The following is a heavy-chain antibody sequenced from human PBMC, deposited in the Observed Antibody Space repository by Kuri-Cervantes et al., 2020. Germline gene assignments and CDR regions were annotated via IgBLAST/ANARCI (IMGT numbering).Heavy chain of an antibody. J-gene: IGHJ6*02. CDR3: AKDAVAGPYYYYYYGMGV. Sequence: GGSLRLSCAASGFTFSSYGMHWVRQAPGKGLEWVAVISYDGSNKYYADSVKGRFTISRDNSKNTLYLQMNSLRAEDTAVYYCAKDAVAGPYYYYYYGMGVWGQGTTVTVSS. CDR1: GFTFSSYG. CDR2: ISYDGSNK. D-gene: IGHD6-19*01. V-gene: IGHV3-30*18.